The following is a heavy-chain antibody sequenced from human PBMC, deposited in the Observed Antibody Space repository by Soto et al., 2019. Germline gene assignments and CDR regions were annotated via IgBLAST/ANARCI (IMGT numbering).Heavy chain of an antibody. V-gene: IGHV3-74*01. J-gene: IGHJ3*01. CDR3: ARSLPGTYGAFDL. D-gene: IGHD1-7*01. Sequence: EVQLVDSGGGLVQPGGSLRLSCAASEFTFRSYWMHWVRQSPGKGLVWVSRISGDGSSTSYADSVKGRFIISRDNAKNTMNLQMDSLRAEDTAVYYCARSLPGTYGAFDLWGQGTMVTVSS. CDR1: EFTFRSYW. CDR2: ISGDGSST.